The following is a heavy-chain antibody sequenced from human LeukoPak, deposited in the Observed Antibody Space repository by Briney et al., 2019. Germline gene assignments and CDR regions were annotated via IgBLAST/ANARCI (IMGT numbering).Heavy chain of an antibody. Sequence: GASVKVSCKASGGTFSSYAISWVRQAPGQGLEWMGGIIPIFGTANYAQKFQGRVTITVDESTSTAYMELSSLRSEDTAVYYCASQISVYYYYYMDVWGKGTTVTVSS. V-gene: IGHV1-69*13. CDR1: GGTFSSYA. J-gene: IGHJ6*03. CDR3: ASQISVYYYYYMDV. CDR2: IIPIFGTA.